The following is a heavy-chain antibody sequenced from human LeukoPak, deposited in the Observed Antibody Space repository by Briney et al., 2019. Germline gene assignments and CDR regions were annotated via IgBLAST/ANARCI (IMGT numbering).Heavy chain of an antibody. CDR2: INSDGSST. CDR3: GRGSVGFGELNY. V-gene: IGHV3-74*01. J-gene: IGHJ4*02. D-gene: IGHD3-10*01. CDR1: GFTFSSYW. Sequence: PGGSLRLSCAASGFTFSSYWMHWVRQAPGKGLVWVSRINSDGSSTSYADSVKGRFTISRDNAKNTLYLQMNSLRAEDTAVYYCGRGSVGFGELNYWGQGTLVTVSS.